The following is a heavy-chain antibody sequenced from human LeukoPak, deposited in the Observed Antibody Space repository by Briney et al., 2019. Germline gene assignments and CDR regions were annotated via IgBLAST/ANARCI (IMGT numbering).Heavy chain of an antibody. Sequence: GGSLTLSCAASGFTFSRYIMNWVRPPAGRGREWVASISSIRSYIYYADSVKDRFNISRGNAKNSLYLQMNSLRAEDTAVYYCAREGNDFWSGYPGLYYFDYWGQGALVTVSS. V-gene: IGHV3-21*01. CDR3: AREGNDFWSGYPGLYYFDY. CDR1: GFTFSRYI. CDR2: ISSIRSYI. J-gene: IGHJ4*02. D-gene: IGHD3-3*01.